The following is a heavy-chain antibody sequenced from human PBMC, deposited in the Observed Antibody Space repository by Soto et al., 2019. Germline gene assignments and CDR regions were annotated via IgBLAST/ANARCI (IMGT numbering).Heavy chain of an antibody. J-gene: IGHJ6*03. V-gene: IGHV3-49*03. D-gene: IGHD6-6*01. CDR3: TQSSREYYYYMDV. Sequence: PGGSLRLSCTASGFTFGDYAMSWFRQAPGKGLEWVGFIRSKAYGGTTEYAASVRGRFTISRDDSKSIAYLQMNSLKTEDTAVYYCTQSSREYYYYMDVWGKGTTVTVSS. CDR1: GFTFGDYA. CDR2: IRSKAYGGTT.